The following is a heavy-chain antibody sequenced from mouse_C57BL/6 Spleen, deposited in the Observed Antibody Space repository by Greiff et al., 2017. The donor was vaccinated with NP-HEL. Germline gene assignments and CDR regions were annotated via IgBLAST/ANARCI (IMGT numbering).Heavy chain of an antibody. J-gene: IGHJ3*01. CDR1: GFTFSSYA. CDR2: ISDGGSYT. Sequence: EVQGVESGGGLVKPGGSLKLSCAASGFTFSSYAMSWVRQTPEKRLEWVATISDGGSYTYYPDNVKGRFTISRDNAKNNLYLQMSHLKSEDTAMYYCARDGSSYLAYWGQGTLVTVSA. V-gene: IGHV5-4*01. D-gene: IGHD1-1*01. CDR3: ARDGSSYLAY.